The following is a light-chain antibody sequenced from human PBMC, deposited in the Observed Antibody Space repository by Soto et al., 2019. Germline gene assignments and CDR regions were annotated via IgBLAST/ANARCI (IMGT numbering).Light chain of an antibody. Sequence: EIVWTQSPGTLSLSPGERATLSCRASQSVSSSDLAWYQQKPGQAPRLLIYGASSRATGIPDRFSGSGSGIDFTLTISRLEPEDFAVYYCHHYGSSRTFGQGTKVEV. CDR3: HHYGSSRT. J-gene: IGKJ1*01. V-gene: IGKV3-20*01. CDR1: QSVSSSD. CDR2: GAS.